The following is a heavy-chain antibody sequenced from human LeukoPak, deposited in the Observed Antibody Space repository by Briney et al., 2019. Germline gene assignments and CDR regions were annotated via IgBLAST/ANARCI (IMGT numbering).Heavy chain of an antibody. J-gene: IGHJ5*02. Sequence: GSLRLSCAASGFTFSSYGMHWVRQAPGKGLEWVAVIWYDGSNKYYADSVKGRFTISRDNSKNTLYLQMNSLRAEDTAVYYCARDLRRLGELSLGSWGQGTLVTVSS. CDR1: GFTFSSYG. CDR3: ARDLRRLGELSLGS. D-gene: IGHD3-16*02. V-gene: IGHV3-33*08. CDR2: IWYDGSNK.